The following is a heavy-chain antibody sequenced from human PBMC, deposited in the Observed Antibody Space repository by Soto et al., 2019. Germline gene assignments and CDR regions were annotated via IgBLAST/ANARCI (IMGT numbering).Heavy chain of an antibody. CDR3: ARVSNCISTSCYGYYFDY. CDR1: GGTFSSYA. V-gene: IGHV1-69*12. CDR2: IIPIFGTA. D-gene: IGHD2-2*01. J-gene: IGHJ4*02. Sequence: QVQLVQSGAEVKKPGSSVKISCKASGGTFSSYAISWVRQAPGQGLEWMGGIIPIFGTANYEQKFQGRVTITADESTSTAYMELSSLRSEDTAVYYCARVSNCISTSCYGYYFDYWGQGTLVTVSS.